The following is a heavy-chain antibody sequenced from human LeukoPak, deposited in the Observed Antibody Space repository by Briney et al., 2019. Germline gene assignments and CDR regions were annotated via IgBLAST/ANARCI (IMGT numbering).Heavy chain of an antibody. CDR2: IYYSGST. CDR3: ARDSGLDSFDY. CDR1: GGSISSGDCY. D-gene: IGHD3-22*01. J-gene: IGHJ4*02. V-gene: IGHV4-30-4*08. Sequence: SETLSLTCTVSGGSISSGDCYWSWIRQPPGKGLEWIGYIYYSGSTYYNPSLKSRVTISVDTSKNQFSLKLSSVIAADTAVYYCARDSGLDSFDYWGQGTLVTVSS.